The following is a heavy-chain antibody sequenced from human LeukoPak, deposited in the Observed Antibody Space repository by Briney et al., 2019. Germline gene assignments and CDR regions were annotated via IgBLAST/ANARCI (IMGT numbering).Heavy chain of an antibody. CDR2: INPNSGDT. CDR1: GYTFTGYY. D-gene: IGHD5-24*01. Sequence: ASVKVSCKASGYTFTGYYMHWVRQAPGQGLEWMGWINPNSGDTNYAQKFQGRVTMTRDTSISTAYMELSSLRSEDTAVYYCARDNSLQDMAWWFDPWGQGTLVIVSS. J-gene: IGHJ5*02. V-gene: IGHV1-2*02. CDR3: ARDNSLQDMAWWFDP.